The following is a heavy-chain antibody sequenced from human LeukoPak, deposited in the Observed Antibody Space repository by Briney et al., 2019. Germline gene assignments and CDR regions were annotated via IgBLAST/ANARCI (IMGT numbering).Heavy chain of an antibody. Sequence: PGGSLRLSCAASGFTFNSYAMSWVRQAPGKGLEWISTISCGADNTYYADSVKGRFTISRGNSKNTLSLQMNSLRAEDTAVYYCAKAQPPAPIEYYYCYMDVWGKGTTVTVSS. D-gene: IGHD2-2*02. CDR3: AKAQPPAPIEYYYCYMDV. J-gene: IGHJ6*03. CDR2: ISCGADNT. V-gene: IGHV3-23*01. CDR1: GFTFNSYA.